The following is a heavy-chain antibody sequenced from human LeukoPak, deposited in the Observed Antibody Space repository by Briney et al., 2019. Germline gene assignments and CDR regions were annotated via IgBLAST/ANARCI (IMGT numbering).Heavy chain of an antibody. V-gene: IGHV3-48*04. D-gene: IGHD6-13*01. Sequence: GGSLRLSCAASGFTFGSYSMNWVRQAPGKGLEWVSYISSSSSTIYYADSVKGRFTISRDNAKNSLYLQMNSLRAEDTAVYYCARASIVAPDKRYFDYWGQGTLVTVSS. CDR3: ARASIVAPDKRYFDY. J-gene: IGHJ4*02. CDR1: GFTFGSYS. CDR2: ISSSSSTI.